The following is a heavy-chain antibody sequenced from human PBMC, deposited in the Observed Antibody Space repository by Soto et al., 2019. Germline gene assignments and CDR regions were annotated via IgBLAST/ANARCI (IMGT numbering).Heavy chain of an antibody. CDR2: IKQDGSEK. D-gene: IGHD3-22*01. CDR1: GFTFSSYW. J-gene: IGHJ1*01. CDR3: ARGRREIEGYDSSGYYYLFQH. V-gene: IGHV3-7*05. Sequence: GGFLRLSCAACGFTFSSYWMSWVRQAPGKGLEWVANIKQDGSEKYYVDSVKGRFTISRDNAKNSLYLQMNSLRAEDTAVYYCARGRREIEGYDSSGYYYLFQHWGQGTLVTVSS.